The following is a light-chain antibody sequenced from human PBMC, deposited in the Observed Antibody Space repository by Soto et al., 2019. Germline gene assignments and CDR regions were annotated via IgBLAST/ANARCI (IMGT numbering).Light chain of an antibody. V-gene: IGLV2-8*01. Sequence: SALTCPPSASGSPGQSVTISFTGTRSEVRGYNYVFWYQQRLGKAPKLMICEVSKRPSGVPDRFSGSKSANTASLTVSGLQAEDEADYYCCSYAGTSNFYDFGTGTKVTVL. CDR2: EVS. CDR3: CSYAGTSNFYD. CDR1: RSEVRGYNY. J-gene: IGLJ1*01.